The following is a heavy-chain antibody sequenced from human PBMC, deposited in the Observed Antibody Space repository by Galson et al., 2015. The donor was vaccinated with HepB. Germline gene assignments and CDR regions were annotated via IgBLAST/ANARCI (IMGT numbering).Heavy chain of an antibody. CDR3: ERGPGYYESTNYYGDFYSDQ. Sequence: SLRLSCAASGFSFNNYWMHWVLQAPGKGLVWVSRINSDGTTTTYADFVKGRFAISRDNAKNTVYLQMNSLRDEDTAVYFCERGPGYYESTNYYGDFYSDQWGQGTLVTVSS. D-gene: IGHD3-22*01. V-gene: IGHV3-74*01. CDR2: INSDGTTT. J-gene: IGHJ4*02. CDR1: GFSFNNYW.